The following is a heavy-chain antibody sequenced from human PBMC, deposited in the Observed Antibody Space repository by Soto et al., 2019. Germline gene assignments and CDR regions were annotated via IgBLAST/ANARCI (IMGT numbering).Heavy chain of an antibody. Sequence: GASVKVSCKASGGTFSSYAISWVRQAPGQGLEWMGGIIPIFGTANCAQKFQGRVTITADESTSTAYMELNSLRAEDTAVYYCARRKVSGSYYEYYYGMDVWGQGTTVTVSS. J-gene: IGHJ6*02. CDR3: ARRKVSGSYYEYYYGMDV. D-gene: IGHD1-26*01. CDR1: GGTFSSYA. V-gene: IGHV1-69*13. CDR2: IIPIFGTA.